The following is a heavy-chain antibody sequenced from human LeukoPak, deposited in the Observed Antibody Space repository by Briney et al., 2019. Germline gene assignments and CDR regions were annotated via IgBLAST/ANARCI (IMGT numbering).Heavy chain of an antibody. CDR3: AREVQGHSTFDY. Sequence: ASVKVSCKASGYTFTDYYMHWVRQAPGQGLEWMGWINPNSGDTNYAQKFQGRVTMTRDTSISTAYMELSRLRSDDTAVYYCAREVQGHSTFDYWGQGTLVTVSS. CDR2: INPNSGDT. V-gene: IGHV1-2*02. D-gene: IGHD4/OR15-4a*01. J-gene: IGHJ4*02. CDR1: GYTFTDYY.